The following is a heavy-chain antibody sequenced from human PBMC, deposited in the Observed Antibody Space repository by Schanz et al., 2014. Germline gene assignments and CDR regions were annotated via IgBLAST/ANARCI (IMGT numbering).Heavy chain of an antibody. V-gene: IGHV3-53*04. CDR1: GFTVSSNY. J-gene: IGHJ4*02. Sequence: EVQLVESGGGLVQPGGSLRLSCATSGFTVSSNYISWVRQAPGKGLEWVSVIYSGGSTYYADSVKGRFTISRHNSKNTLSLQMNSLRAEDTAVYYCARGSMVRGVIISSAFDFWGQGTLVTVSS. D-gene: IGHD3-10*01. CDR2: IYSGGST. CDR3: ARGSMVRGVIISSAFDF.